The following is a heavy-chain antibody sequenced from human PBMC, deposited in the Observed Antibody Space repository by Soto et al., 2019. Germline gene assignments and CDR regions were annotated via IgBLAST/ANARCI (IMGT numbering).Heavy chain of an antibody. CDR2: ISSSSSYT. CDR1: GFTFSDYY. J-gene: IGHJ3*02. V-gene: IGHV3-11*06. D-gene: IGHD5-12*01. Sequence: QVQLVESGGRLVKPGGSLRLSCAASGFTFSDYYMSWIRQAPGKGLEWVSYISSSSSYTNYADSVKGRFTISRDHAKNSLYLEMNSLRAEDTAVYYCAREDGYNYDGAFDIWGQGTMVTVSS. CDR3: AREDGYNYDGAFDI.